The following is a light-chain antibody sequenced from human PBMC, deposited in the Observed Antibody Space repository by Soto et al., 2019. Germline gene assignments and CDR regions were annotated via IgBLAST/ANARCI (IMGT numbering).Light chain of an antibody. Sequence: EIVLTQSPGTLSLSPGERVTLSCRASQSVSSNYLAWYQQKPGQAPRLLIFGASSRATGIPDRFSGSGSGTGFTLTISRLEPEDFAVYYCQQYGSSPFTLGQGTKLEIK. CDR3: QQYGSSPFT. V-gene: IGKV3-20*01. CDR1: QSVSSNY. J-gene: IGKJ2*01. CDR2: GAS.